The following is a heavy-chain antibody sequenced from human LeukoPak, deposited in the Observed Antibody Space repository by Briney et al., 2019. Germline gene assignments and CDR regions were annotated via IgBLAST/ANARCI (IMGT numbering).Heavy chain of an antibody. CDR1: GFTFSKCA. V-gene: IGHV3-23*01. CDR3: AGDRNSDWYSPLDY. D-gene: IGHD6-19*01. CDR2: ITAPGDTA. J-gene: IGHJ4*02. Sequence: GGSLRLSCVGSGFTFSKCAMSWVRQAPDKGLEWVAIITAPGDTAYYADSVKGRFTVSRDNSKNTVYMQMDSLRAEDTAIYYRAGDRNSDWYSPLDYWGQGTQVTVSP.